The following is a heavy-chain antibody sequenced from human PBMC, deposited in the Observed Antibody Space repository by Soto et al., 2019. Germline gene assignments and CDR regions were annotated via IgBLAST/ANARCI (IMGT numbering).Heavy chain of an antibody. J-gene: IGHJ4*02. CDR1: GFTFSSYE. CDR2: ISSSGSTI. Sequence: PGGSLRLSCAASGFTFSSYEMNRVRQAPGKGLEWVSYISSSGSTIYYADSVKGRFTISRDNAKNSLYLQMNSLRAEDTAVYYCARVGARGYFDYWGQGTLVTVSS. V-gene: IGHV3-48*03. D-gene: IGHD3-16*01. CDR3: ARVGARGYFDY.